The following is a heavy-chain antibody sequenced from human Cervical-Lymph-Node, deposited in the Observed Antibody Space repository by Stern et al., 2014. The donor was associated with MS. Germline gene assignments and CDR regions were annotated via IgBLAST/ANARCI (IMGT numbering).Heavy chain of an antibody. D-gene: IGHD1-26*01. CDR3: FSYQPNWFDP. CDR1: GGSISSSSYY. J-gene: IGHJ5*02. Sequence: QVQLQESGPGLVKPSETLSLTCTVSGGSISSSSYYWGWIRQPPGKGLEWIGSIYYSGSTYSNPSLKRRVPISVDTSKNQFSLKLSSVTAADTAVYYCFSYQPNWFDPWGQGTLVTVSS. V-gene: IGHV4-39*01. CDR2: IYYSGST.